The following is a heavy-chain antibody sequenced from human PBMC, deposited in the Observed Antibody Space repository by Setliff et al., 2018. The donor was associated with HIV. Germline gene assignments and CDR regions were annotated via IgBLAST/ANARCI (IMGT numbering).Heavy chain of an antibody. D-gene: IGHD3-10*01. Sequence: SETLSLTCTVSGGSINTRNNYWGWIRQPPGLGLEWIGSMYYSGTTHHSPTLKSRVSMSMDTSRNQFSLKLSSVTAADTAIYYCVRRKSELRLISDYMDVWGKGTTVTVSS. V-gene: IGHV4-39*01. CDR1: GGSINTRNNY. CDR3: VRRKSELRLISDYMDV. CDR2: MYYSGTT. J-gene: IGHJ6*03.